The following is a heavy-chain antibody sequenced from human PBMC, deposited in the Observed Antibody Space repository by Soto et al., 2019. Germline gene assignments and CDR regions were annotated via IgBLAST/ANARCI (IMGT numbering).Heavy chain of an antibody. CDR2: INHAESA. Sequence: SETLSLTCAIYAGSFRVYYWSWVRQSPGKGMEWIGKINHAESANDNTALKSRVAMSVDKSKIQLSMRLTSVTSSDTAVYYCARDTTIRGTCDFWGQGTMVTVSS. CDR3: ARDTTIRGTCDF. CDR1: AGSFRVYY. D-gene: IGHD2-2*01. J-gene: IGHJ3*01. V-gene: IGHV4-34*01.